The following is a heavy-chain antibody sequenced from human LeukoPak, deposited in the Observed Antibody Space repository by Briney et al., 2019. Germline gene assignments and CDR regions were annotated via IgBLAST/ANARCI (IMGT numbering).Heavy chain of an antibody. Sequence: SVKVSCKASGGTFSSYAISWVRQAPGQGLEWMGMIIPIFGTANYAQKFQGRVTITTDESTSTAYMELSSLRSEDTAVYYCARAGAADGSGSNWFDPWGQGTLVTVSS. CDR3: ARAGAADGSGSNWFDP. V-gene: IGHV1-69*05. CDR2: IIPIFGTA. D-gene: IGHD6-19*01. J-gene: IGHJ5*02. CDR1: GGTFSSYA.